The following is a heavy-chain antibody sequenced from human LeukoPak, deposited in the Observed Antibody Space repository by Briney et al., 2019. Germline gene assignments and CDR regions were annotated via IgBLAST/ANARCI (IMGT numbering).Heavy chain of an antibody. V-gene: IGHV1-2*02. D-gene: IGHD6-13*01. Sequence: ASVKVSCKASGYTFTGYYMRWVRQAPGQGLEWMGWINPNSGGTNYAQKFQGRVTMTRDTSISTAYMELSRLRSDDTAVYCCARDFEGIATRRNWFDPWGQGTLVTVSS. CDR1: GYTFTGYY. CDR3: ARDFEGIATRRNWFDP. J-gene: IGHJ5*02. CDR2: INPNSGGT.